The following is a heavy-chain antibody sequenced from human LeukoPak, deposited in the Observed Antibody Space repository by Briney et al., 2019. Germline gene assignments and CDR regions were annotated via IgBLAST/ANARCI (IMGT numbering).Heavy chain of an antibody. CDR3: AGVDTAMDDSYYIDF. CDR2: INHSGST. J-gene: IGHJ4*02. V-gene: IGHV4-34*01. D-gene: IGHD5-18*01. CDR1: GGSFSGYY. Sequence: PSETLPLTCAVYGGSFSGYYWSWIRQPPGKGLEWIGEINHSGSTNYNPSLKSRVTISVDTSKNQFSLKLSSVTAADTAVYYCAGVDTAMDDSYYIDFWGQGTLVTVSS.